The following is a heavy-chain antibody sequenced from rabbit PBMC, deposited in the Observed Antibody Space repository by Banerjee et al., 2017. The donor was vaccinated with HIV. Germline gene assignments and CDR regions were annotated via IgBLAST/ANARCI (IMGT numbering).Heavy chain of an antibody. J-gene: IGHJ4*01. Sequence: QSLEESGGDLVKPGASLTLTCTASGVSFSSRYYMCWVRQAPGKGLEWIACINTGSSGSTNYASWAKGRFTISKTSSTTVTLQMTSLTAADTATYFCARETSGGWGVVLYYFRLWGPGTLVTVS. D-gene: IGHD4-1*01. CDR2: INTGSSGST. V-gene: IGHV1S40*01. CDR1: GVSFSSRYY. CDR3: ARETSGGWGVVLYYFRL.